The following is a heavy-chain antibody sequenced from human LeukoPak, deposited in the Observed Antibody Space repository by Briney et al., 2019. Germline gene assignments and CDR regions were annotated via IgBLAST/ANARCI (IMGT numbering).Heavy chain of an antibody. J-gene: IGHJ6*03. Sequence: ASVKVSCKASGGTFSSYAISWVRQAPGQGLEWMGGIIPIFGTANYAQKFQGRVTITADKSTSTAYMELSSLRSEDTAVYYCARSSSGWNYYYYYMDVWGKGTTVTVSS. CDR3: ARSSSGWNYYYYYMDV. CDR1: GGTFSSYA. V-gene: IGHV1-69*06. D-gene: IGHD6-19*01. CDR2: IIPIFGTA.